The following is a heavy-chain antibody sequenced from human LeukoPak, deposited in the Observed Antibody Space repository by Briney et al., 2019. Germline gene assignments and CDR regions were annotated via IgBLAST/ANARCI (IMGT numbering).Heavy chain of an antibody. Sequence: GASVKVSCKASGGTFSSYATSWVRQAPGQGLEWMGGIIPIFGTANYAQKFQGRVTITADESTSTAYMELSSLRSEDTAVYYCARVTHYDILTGYPDVYGMDVWGKGTTVTVSS. CDR3: ARVTHYDILTGYPDVYGMDV. V-gene: IGHV1-69*13. CDR2: IIPIFGTA. J-gene: IGHJ6*04. D-gene: IGHD3-9*01. CDR1: GGTFSSYA.